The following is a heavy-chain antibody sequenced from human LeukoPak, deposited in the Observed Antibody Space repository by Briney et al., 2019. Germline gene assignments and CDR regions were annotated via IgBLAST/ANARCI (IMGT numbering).Heavy chain of an antibody. D-gene: IGHD4-23*01. V-gene: IGHV4-59*01. CDR2: IYYSGST. CDR3: ARGTTVVTFDY. Sequence: PSETLSLTCTVSGGSISSYYWNWIRQPPGKGLEWIGYIYYSGSTNYNPSLKSRVTISVDTSKNQFSLKLSSVTAADTAVYYCARGTTVVTFDYWGQGTLVTVSS. J-gene: IGHJ4*02. CDR1: GGSISSYY.